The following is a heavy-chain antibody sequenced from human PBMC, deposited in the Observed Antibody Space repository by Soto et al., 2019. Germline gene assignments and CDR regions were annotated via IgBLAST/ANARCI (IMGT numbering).Heavy chain of an antibody. D-gene: IGHD4-17*01. CDR1: GFTFSSYA. Sequence: GGSLRLSCAASGFTFSSYAMSWVRQAPGKGLELVSAISGSGGSTYYAYSVKGRFTISRDNSKKTLYMQMNSLRDEDKAVYYCAKAYYGDYAVGGMDVWGQGTPVTVSS. CDR3: AKAYYGDYAVGGMDV. J-gene: IGHJ6*02. V-gene: IGHV3-23*01. CDR2: ISGSGGST.